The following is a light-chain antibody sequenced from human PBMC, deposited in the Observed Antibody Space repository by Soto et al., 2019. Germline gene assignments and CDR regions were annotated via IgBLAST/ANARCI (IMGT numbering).Light chain of an antibody. CDR1: QSISSW. CDR2: KAS. CDR3: QQYNSYPWT. J-gene: IGKJ1*01. V-gene: IGKV1-5*03. Sequence: DIQMTQSPSTLSASVGDRVTITCRASQSISSWLAWYQQKPGKAPKLLIYKASSLESWVPSRFSGSGSGTEFTLTISSLPPDDFATYYCQQYNSYPWTFGQGTKVEIK.